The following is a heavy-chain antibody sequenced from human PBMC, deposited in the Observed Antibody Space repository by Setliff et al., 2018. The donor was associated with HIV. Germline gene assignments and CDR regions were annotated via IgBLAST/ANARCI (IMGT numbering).Heavy chain of an antibody. Sequence: SETLSLTCTVSGGSISRGDYYWSWIRQPPGKGLEWIGYIYYSGSTYYNPSLKSRVTISVDTSKNQFSLRLSSVTAADTAVYYCARGGCSSTSCYNYYYYGMDVWGQGTTVTVSS. D-gene: IGHD2-2*01. CDR3: ARGGCSSTSCYNYYYYGMDV. CDR1: GGSISRGDYY. V-gene: IGHV4-30-4*08. CDR2: IYYSGST. J-gene: IGHJ6*02.